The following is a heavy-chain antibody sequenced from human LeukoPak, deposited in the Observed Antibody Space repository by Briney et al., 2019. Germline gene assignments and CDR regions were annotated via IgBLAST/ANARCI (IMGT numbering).Heavy chain of an antibody. CDR3: AKLHSSSWYGEYY. Sequence: GGSLRLSCAASGFTFSSYGMHWVRQAPGKGLEWVAFIRYDGSNKYYADSVKGRFTISRDNSKNTLYLQMNSLRAEDTAVYYCAKLHSSSWYGEYYWGQGTLVTVSS. J-gene: IGHJ4*02. CDR2: IRYDGSNK. CDR1: GFTFSSYG. V-gene: IGHV3-30*02. D-gene: IGHD6-13*01.